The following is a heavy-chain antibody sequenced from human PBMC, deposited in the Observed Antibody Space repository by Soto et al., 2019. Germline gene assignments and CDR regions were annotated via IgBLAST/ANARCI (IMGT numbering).Heavy chain of an antibody. J-gene: IGHJ6*02. CDR1: GYTFTSYY. CDR2: INPSGGST. V-gene: IGHV1-46*01. Sequence: ASVKVSCKASGYTFTSYYMHWVRQAPGQGLEWMGIINPSGGSTSYAQKFQGRVTMTRDTSTSTVYMELSSLRSEDTAVYYCARDLPGDQSKSYCYYYGMDVWGQGTTVTVSS. CDR3: ARDLPGDQSKSYCYYYGMDV. D-gene: IGHD3-10*01.